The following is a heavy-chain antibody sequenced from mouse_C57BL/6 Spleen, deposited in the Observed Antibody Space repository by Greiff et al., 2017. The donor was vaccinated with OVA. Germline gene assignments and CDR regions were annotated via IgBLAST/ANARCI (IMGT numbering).Heavy chain of an antibody. V-gene: IGHV5-17*01. Sequence: EVMLVESGGGLVKPGGSLKLSCAASGFTFSDYGMHWVRQAPEKGLEWVAYISSGSSTIYYADTVKGRFTFSRDNAKNTRCVQMTSLRAEDTAMDYCARGELRGYYYAMDYWGQGTSVTVSS. CDR3: ARGELRGYYYAMDY. D-gene: IGHD1-1*01. J-gene: IGHJ4*01. CDR1: GFTFSDYG. CDR2: ISSGSSTI.